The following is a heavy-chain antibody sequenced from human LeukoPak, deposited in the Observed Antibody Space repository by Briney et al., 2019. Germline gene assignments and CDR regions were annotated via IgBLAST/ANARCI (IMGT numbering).Heavy chain of an antibody. Sequence: ASVKVSCKASGYTFTSYDINWVRQATGQGLEWMGWMNPNSGNTGYAQKFQGRVTITRNISISTAYMELSSLRSEDTAVYYCARADIVVVPAAMAGYYYMDVWGKGTTVTVSS. V-gene: IGHV1-8*03. CDR1: GYTFTSYD. CDR2: MNPNSGNT. CDR3: ARADIVVVPAAMAGYYYMDV. J-gene: IGHJ6*03. D-gene: IGHD2-2*01.